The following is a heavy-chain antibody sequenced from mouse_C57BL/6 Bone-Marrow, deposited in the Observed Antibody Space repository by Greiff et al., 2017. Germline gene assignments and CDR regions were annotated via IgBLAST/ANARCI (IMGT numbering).Heavy chain of an antibody. CDR2: IRSKSNNYAT. CDR3: VRRTLNPFYWYFDV. V-gene: IGHV10-1*01. CDR1: GFSFNTYA. J-gene: IGHJ1*03. Sequence: EVHLVESGGGLVQPKGSLKLSCAASGFSFNTYAMNWVRQAPGKGLEWVARIRSKSNNYATYYADSVKDRFTISRDDSESMLYLQMNNLKTEDTAMYYCVRRTLNPFYWYFDVWGTGTTVTVSS.